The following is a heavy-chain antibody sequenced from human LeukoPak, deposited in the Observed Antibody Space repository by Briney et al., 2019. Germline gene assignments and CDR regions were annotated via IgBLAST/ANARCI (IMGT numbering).Heavy chain of an antibody. D-gene: IGHD6-19*01. Sequence: GGSLRLSCAASGFTFSSSAMNWIRQAPGKGLEWVSGISVGGDYTYYADSVKGRFTISRDNSKNTLYLQMNSLRAEDTAVYYCTKNFGSSAWHHFDYWGQGTLVTVSS. CDR2: ISVGGDYT. CDR1: GFTFSSSA. V-gene: IGHV3-23*01. CDR3: TKNFGSSAWHHFDY. J-gene: IGHJ4*02.